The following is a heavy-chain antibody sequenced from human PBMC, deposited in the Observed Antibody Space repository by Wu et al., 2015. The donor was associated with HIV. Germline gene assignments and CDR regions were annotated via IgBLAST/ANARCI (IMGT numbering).Heavy chain of an antibody. CDR2: IIPIFGTA. CDR3: ARGRNKYSSSRNSLDY. CDR1: GGTFSSYA. Sequence: QVQLVQSGAEVKKPGSSVKVSCKASGGTFSSYAISWVRQAPGQGLEWMGGIIPIFGTANYAQKFQGRVTITADESTSTAYMELSSLRSEDTAVYYCARGRNKYSSSRNSLDYVGPREPWSTVSS. V-gene: IGHV1-69*12. D-gene: IGHD6-13*01. J-gene: IGHJ4*02.